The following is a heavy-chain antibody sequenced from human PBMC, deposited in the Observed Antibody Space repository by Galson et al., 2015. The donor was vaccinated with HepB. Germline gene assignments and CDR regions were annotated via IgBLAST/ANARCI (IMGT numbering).Heavy chain of an antibody. V-gene: IGHV1-69*04. Sequence: SVKVSCKASGGTFSSYTISWVRQAPGQGLEWMGRIIPILGIANYAQKFQGRVTITADKSTSTAYMELSSLRSEDTAVYCCARDEGAAAAGMRWFDPWGQGTLVTVSS. CDR1: GGTFSSYT. CDR3: ARDEGAAAAGMRWFDP. J-gene: IGHJ5*02. CDR2: IIPILGIA. D-gene: IGHD6-13*01.